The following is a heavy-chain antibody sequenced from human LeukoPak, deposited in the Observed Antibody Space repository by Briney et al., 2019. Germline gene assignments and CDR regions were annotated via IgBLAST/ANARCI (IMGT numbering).Heavy chain of an antibody. D-gene: IGHD6-13*01. V-gene: IGHV4-39*01. J-gene: IGHJ4*02. CDR1: GGSISSSSYY. CDR2: FYYSGST. CDR3: ARHFEDFGYSSTGFDY. Sequence: SETLSLTCTVSGGSISSSSYYWAWIRQPPGKGLKWIGSFYYSGSTYYNPSLKSRVTISVDTSKNQFSLKLSSVTAADTAVYYCARHFEDFGYSSTGFDYWGQGTLVTVSS.